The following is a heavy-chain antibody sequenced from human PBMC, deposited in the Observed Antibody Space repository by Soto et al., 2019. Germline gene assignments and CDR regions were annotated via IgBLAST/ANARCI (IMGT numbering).Heavy chain of an antibody. CDR2: LSSNGIGT. D-gene: IGHD6-13*01. Sequence: GGSLRLSCSGSGFTVSSFGMHWVRQAPGKGLEHVSTLSSNGIGTYYADSVKGRFTFSRDTSKNTLYLQMSSLRTEDTAVYYCVKDMGQAAVGIRYPYGLDVWGLGTTVTVS. CDR1: GFTVSSFG. CDR3: VKDMGQAAVGIRYPYGLDV. J-gene: IGHJ6*02. V-gene: IGHV3-64D*06.